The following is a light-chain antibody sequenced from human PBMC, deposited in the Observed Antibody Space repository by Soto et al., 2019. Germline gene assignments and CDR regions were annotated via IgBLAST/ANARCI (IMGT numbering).Light chain of an antibody. CDR3: QQSYSTPLI. J-gene: IGKJ3*01. CDR2: AAS. Sequence: DILMTQSPSSLSASVGERVTITCRASQSISSYLNWYQQKPGKAPKLLIYAASSLQSGVPSRFSGSGSGTDFTISISSLQPEDFATYCYQQSYSTPLIFGPGTKVDIQ. CDR1: QSISSY. V-gene: IGKV1-39*01.